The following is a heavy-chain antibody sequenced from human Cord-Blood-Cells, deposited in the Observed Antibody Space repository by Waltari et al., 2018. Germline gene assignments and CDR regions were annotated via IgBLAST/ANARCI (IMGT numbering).Heavy chain of an antibody. Sequence: QVQLQESGPGLVKPSETLSLTCAVSGYSISSGYYWGWIRQPPGKGLEWIGSIYHSGSTYYNPSLKSRVTISVDTSKNQFSRKLSSVTAADTAVYYCARDSGSYYDYWGQGTLVTVSS. CDR1: GYSISSGYY. V-gene: IGHV4-38-2*02. J-gene: IGHJ4*02. CDR3: ARDSGSYYDY. CDR2: IYHSGST. D-gene: IGHD1-26*01.